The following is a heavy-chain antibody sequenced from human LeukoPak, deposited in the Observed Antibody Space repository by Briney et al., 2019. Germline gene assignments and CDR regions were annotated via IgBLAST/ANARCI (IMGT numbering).Heavy chain of an antibody. Sequence: PGGSLRLSCAASGFTFSDYYMSWIRQAPGKGLEWVSYISSSASAIYYADSVKGRFTISRDDAKNSLYLQMNSLRAEDTALYYCARGRGITIFGIPYSFGYWGQGTLVTVSS. V-gene: IGHV3-11*04. CDR3: ARGRGITIFGIPYSFGY. CDR2: ISSSASAI. J-gene: IGHJ4*02. CDR1: GFTFSDYY. D-gene: IGHD3-3*01.